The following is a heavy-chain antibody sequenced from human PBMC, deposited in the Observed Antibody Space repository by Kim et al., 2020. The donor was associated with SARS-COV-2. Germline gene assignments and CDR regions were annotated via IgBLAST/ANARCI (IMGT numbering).Heavy chain of an antibody. CDR3: ARVRTYNSSWGVDS. CDR1: GGSIISGDYY. CDR2: FYYSGST. D-gene: IGHD6-13*01. V-gene: IGHV4-31*03. Sequence: SETLSLTCTVSGGSIISGDYYWSWIRQHPGQGLEWIAYFYYSGSTYYSPSLKSRVTVSVDTSKNQFSLNLRSVTAADTSVYYCARVRTYNSSWGVDSWGQATLVTVSS. J-gene: IGHJ4*02.